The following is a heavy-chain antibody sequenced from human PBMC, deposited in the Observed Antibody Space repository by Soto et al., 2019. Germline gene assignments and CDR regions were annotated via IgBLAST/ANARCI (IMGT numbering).Heavy chain of an antibody. J-gene: IGHJ4*02. Sequence: GGSLRLSCAASGFTYSKYTMHWVRQAPGKGLEWVAAISHDGSNKYYGDSVKGRFTISRDNSKNTLSVQMSNLKSEDMAVYYCARDRLRLGELSLLGYFDYWGQGTLVTVSS. CDR1: GFTYSKYT. D-gene: IGHD3-16*02. CDR3: ARDRLRLGELSLLGYFDY. V-gene: IGHV3-30-3*01. CDR2: ISHDGSNK.